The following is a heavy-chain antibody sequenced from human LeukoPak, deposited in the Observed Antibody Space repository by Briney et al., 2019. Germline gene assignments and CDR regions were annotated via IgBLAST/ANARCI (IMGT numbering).Heavy chain of an antibody. V-gene: IGHV3-15*07. CDR2: VKSKTDGGTI. CDR3: TTYPYSRRDFCY. CDR1: GFTFSTYE. J-gene: IGHJ4*02. Sequence: GGSLRLSCAASGFTFSTYEMNWVRQAPGKGLEWVGRVKSKTDGGTIDYAAPVKGRFTISRDDSKNTLYLQMSSLKTEDAAVYYCTTYPYSRRDFCYWGQGTLVTVSS. D-gene: IGHD6-13*01.